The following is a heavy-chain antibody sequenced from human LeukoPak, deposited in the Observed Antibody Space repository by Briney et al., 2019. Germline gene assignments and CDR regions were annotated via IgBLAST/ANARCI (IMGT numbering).Heavy chain of an antibody. CDR3: ARAFITWYYFDY. J-gene: IGHJ4*02. V-gene: IGHV3-23*01. CDR2: ISGSGGST. D-gene: IGHD2-8*02. Sequence: PGGSLRLSCAASGFTFSSSAMTWVRQAPGKGLEWVSGISGSGGSTYYADSVKGRFTISRDNSKNTLYLQMNSLRAEDTAVYYCARAFITWYYFDYWGQGTLVTVSS. CDR1: GFTFSSSA.